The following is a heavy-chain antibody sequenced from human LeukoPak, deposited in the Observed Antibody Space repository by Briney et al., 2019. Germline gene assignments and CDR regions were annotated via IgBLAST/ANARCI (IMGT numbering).Heavy chain of an antibody. J-gene: IGHJ5*02. D-gene: IGHD3-10*01. CDR1: GYTFTSYW. Sequence: HGESLKISCKGSGYTFTSYWIGWVRQMPGKVLEWMGIIYPGDSDARYSPSFQGQVTISADKSISTAYLQWSSLKASDTAMYYCARLLSGASENWFDPWGQGTLVTVSS. CDR2: IYPGDSDA. V-gene: IGHV5-51*01. CDR3: ARLLSGASENWFDP.